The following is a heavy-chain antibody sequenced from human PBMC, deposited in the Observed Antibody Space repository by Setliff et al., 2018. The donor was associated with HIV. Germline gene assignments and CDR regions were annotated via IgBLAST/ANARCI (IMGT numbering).Heavy chain of an antibody. V-gene: IGHV1-18*01. CDR1: GYSFINYG. J-gene: IGHJ5*02. Sequence: VKVSCKASGYSFINYGISWVRQAPGQGPEWMGWISAYTGHTDYAPRLLGRVTMTTDTSTSTAYMELRSLTSDDTAVYYCARARLQGIVTAVGPRDNCLDPWGQGTRVTVPQ. CDR2: ISAYTGHT. CDR3: ARARLQGIVTAVGPRDNCLDP. D-gene: IGHD1-26*01.